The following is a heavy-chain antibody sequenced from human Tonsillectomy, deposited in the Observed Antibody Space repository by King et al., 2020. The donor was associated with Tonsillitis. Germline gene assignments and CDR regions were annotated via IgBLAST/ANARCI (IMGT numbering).Heavy chain of an antibody. Sequence: VQLVESGGGLVQPGGSLRLSCAASGFTFSTYAMTWVRQAPGKGLGWVSVLSGAGARTYHADSVKGRFTISRDNSKNTLYLQMNSLRAEDTAVYYCAKCPYDFWSGGLYYAMDVWGQGTTVTVSS. D-gene: IGHD3-3*01. J-gene: IGHJ6*02. CDR3: AKCPYDFWSGGLYYAMDV. CDR1: GFTFSTYA. CDR2: LSGAGART. V-gene: IGHV3-23*04.